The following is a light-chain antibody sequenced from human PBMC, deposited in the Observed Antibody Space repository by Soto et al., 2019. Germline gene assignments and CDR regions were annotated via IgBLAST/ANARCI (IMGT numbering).Light chain of an antibody. CDR3: QQYKTWLT. J-gene: IGKJ4*01. CDR2: GVA. V-gene: IGKV3-15*01. Sequence: EVVLTQSPATLSVSPGERVTLSCRASQSVGYNLAWYQQKPGQAPRLLIYGVATRATGIPARFSGSASGTEFTLTISRLQYDDVAICYCQQYKTWLTFGGGTKVEIK. CDR1: QSVGYN.